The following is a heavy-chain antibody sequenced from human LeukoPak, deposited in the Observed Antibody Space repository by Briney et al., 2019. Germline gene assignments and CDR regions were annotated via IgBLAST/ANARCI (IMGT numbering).Heavy chain of an antibody. CDR3: ASTRKEGSYYNVYAFGS. CDR1: GGTFSSYA. D-gene: IGHD3-10*01. J-gene: IGHJ4*02. V-gene: IGHV1-69*01. CDR2: SIPIFGTA. Sequence: SVKVSCKASGGTFSSYAISWVRQAPGQGLEWMGGSIPIFGTANYAQKFQGRVTITADESTSTAYMELSSLRSEDTAVYYCASTRKEGSYYNVYAFGSWGQGTLVTVSS.